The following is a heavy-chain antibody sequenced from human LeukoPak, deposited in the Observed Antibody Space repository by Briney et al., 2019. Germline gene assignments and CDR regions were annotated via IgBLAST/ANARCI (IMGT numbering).Heavy chain of an antibody. D-gene: IGHD3-3*01. CDR3: ATSYYDFWSGYFDY. V-gene: IGHV4-39*01. CDR2: IYYSGST. CDR1: GGSFSGYY. J-gene: IGHJ4*02. Sequence: SETLSLTCDVYGGSFSGYYWGWIRQPPGKGLEWIGSIYYSGSTYYNPSLKSRVTISVDTSKNQFSLKLSSVTAADTAVYYCATSYYDFWSGYFDYWGQGTLVTVSS.